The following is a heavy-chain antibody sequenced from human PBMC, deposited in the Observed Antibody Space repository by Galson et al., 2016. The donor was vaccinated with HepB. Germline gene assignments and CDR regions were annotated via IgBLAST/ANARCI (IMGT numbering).Heavy chain of an antibody. CDR1: GFTFNNYG. CDR2: ISYDGNNR. CDR3: ARDRGLLHYYYGMDV. Sequence: SLRLSCATSGFTFNNYGINWVRQAPGKGLEWVAVISYDGNNRHYADAVKGRFTISRDSSTNTVYLQMNSLRADDTAVYFCARDRGLLHYYYGMDVWGQGTTSPSL. D-gene: IGHD4-17*01. V-gene: IGHV3-33*08. J-gene: IGHJ6*02.